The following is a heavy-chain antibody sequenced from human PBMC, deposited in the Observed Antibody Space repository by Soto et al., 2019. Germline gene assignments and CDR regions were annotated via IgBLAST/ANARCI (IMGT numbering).Heavy chain of an antibody. V-gene: IGHV3-30*04. J-gene: IGHJ5*02. D-gene: IGHD6-19*01. CDR3: ARDMYRSDYFLKLFEP. CDR2: ISKDGMNK. Sequence: QVRLVESGGGVVQPGRSLRLSCTASGFSFSSYAMYWFRQPPGKGLEWVAVISKDGMNKNYADSVKGRVTVSRDNANYSLDLQLNSLRGGDTAMYYCARDMYRSDYFLKLFEPWGQGTLVTVSS. CDR1: GFSFSSYA.